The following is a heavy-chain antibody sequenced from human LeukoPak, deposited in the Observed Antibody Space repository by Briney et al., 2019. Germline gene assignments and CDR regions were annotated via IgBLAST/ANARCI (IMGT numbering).Heavy chain of an antibody. D-gene: IGHD6-19*01. CDR2: ISGSGGSR. Sequence: PGGSLRLSCAASGFTFSSYAMSWVRQAPGKGLEWVSSISGSGGSRHYADSVKGRFTISRDNSKNTLYLQMNSPRAEDTAVYYCAKKPYSSGWYFDYWGQGTLVTVSS. V-gene: IGHV3-23*01. J-gene: IGHJ4*02. CDR1: GFTFSSYA. CDR3: AKKPYSSGWYFDY.